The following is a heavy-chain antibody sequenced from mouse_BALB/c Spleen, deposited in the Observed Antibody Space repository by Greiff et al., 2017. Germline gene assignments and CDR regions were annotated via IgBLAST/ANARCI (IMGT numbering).Heavy chain of an antibody. CDR3: ARSDRYDDYYAMDY. J-gene: IGHJ4*01. D-gene: IGHD2-14*01. CDR1: GYAFSSYW. CDR2: IYPGDGDT. Sequence: VQLQESGAELVRPGSSVKISCKASGYAFSSYWMNWVKQRPGQGLEWIGQIYPGDGDTNYNGKFKGKATLTADKSSSTAYMQLSSLTSEDSAVYFCARSDRYDDYYAMDYWGQGTSVTVSS. V-gene: IGHV1-80*01.